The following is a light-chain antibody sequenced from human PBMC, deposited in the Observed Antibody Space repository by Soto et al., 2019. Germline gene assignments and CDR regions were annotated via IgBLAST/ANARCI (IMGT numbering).Light chain of an antibody. J-gene: IGKJ1*01. V-gene: IGKV1-5*01. CDR2: DAS. CDR1: QTIDSW. Sequence: DIQMTQSPSIFSASVGDSVTITCRASQTIDSWVAWYQQKPGEAPKLLIYDASTLESGVPSRFSGSGSETQFTLTISSLQPEDFATYYCQQHYTYTWTFGQGTKVDIK. CDR3: QQHYTYTWT.